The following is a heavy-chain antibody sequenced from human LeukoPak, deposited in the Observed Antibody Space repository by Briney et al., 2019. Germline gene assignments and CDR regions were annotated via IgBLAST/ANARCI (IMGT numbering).Heavy chain of an antibody. Sequence: KAGGSLRLSCAASGFTFSSYSMNWVRQAPGKGLEWVSSISSSSSYIYYADSVKGPFTISRDNAKNSLYLQMNSLRAEDTAVYYCARDLKVGYYDSSGPWGEGTLVTVSA. CDR1: GFTFSSYS. CDR3: ARDLKVGYYDSSGP. CDR2: ISSSSSYI. D-gene: IGHD3-22*01. V-gene: IGHV3-21*01. J-gene: IGHJ5*02.